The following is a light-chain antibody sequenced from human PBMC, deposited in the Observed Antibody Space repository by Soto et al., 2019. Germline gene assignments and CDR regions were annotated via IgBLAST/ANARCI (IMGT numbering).Light chain of an antibody. CDR3: QQYNSYSSGT. V-gene: IGKV1-5*01. CDR1: QSISSW. Sequence: DIQMTQSPSTLSASVGDRVTITCRASQSISSWLAWYQQKPGKAPKLLIYDASSLESGVSSRFSSSGSGTEFTLTISSLQPDDFATYYCQQYNSYSSGTFGQGTKLEIK. J-gene: IGKJ2*02. CDR2: DAS.